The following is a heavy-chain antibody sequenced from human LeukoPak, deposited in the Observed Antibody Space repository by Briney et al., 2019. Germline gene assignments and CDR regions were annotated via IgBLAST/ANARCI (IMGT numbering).Heavy chain of an antibody. CDR2: IFQSGNT. D-gene: IGHD2-15*01. V-gene: IGHV4-38-2*02. CDR3: ARDKRPYCSGGTCSSNWFDP. J-gene: IGHJ5*02. Sequence: SETLSLTCSVSGYSISSGYYWGWIRQPPGQGLEWIGSIFQSGNTYYNPSLKSRVTISVDTSKNQFSLRLTSVTAADTAVYFCARDKRPYCSGGTCSSNWFDPWGQGTLVIVSS. CDR1: GYSISSGYY.